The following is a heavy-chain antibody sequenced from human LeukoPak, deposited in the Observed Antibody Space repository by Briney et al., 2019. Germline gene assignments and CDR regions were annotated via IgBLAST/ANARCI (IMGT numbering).Heavy chain of an antibody. CDR3: ARGSYGPVLFDY. D-gene: IGHD4-17*01. CDR1: GXSISSYY. J-gene: IGHJ4*02. CDR2: IYYSGST. V-gene: IGHV4-59*01. Sequence: PSETLSLTCTVSGXSISSYYWSWIRQPPGKGLEWIGYIYYSGSTNYNPSLKSRVTISVDTSKNQFSLKLSSVTAADTAVYYCARGSYGPVLFDYWGQGTLVTVSS.